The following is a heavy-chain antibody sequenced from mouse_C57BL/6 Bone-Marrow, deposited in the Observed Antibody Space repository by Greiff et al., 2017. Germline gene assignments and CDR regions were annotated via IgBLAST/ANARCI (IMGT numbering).Heavy chain of an antibody. Sequence: QVTLKVSGPGILQSSQTLSLTCSFSGFSLSTSGMGVSWLRQPSGQGLEWLAHIYWDDDNRYNPSLKSRPTTFKDTSRNHVFLKITSVDTAETATYYCARRAAYSNYGFADWGQGTLVTVSA. D-gene: IGHD2-5*01. J-gene: IGHJ3*01. CDR1: GFSLSTSGMG. V-gene: IGHV8-12*01. CDR2: IYWDDDN. CDR3: ARRAAYSNYGFAD.